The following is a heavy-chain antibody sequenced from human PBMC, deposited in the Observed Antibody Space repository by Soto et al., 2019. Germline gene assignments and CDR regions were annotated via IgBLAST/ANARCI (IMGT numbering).Heavy chain of an antibody. CDR3: ARGGYYDSSGSRNYHYYGMNV. J-gene: IGHJ6*02. CDR2: ISPYDGYT. D-gene: IGHD3-22*01. V-gene: IGHV1-18*01. CDR1: GYTFTSYG. Sequence: QVQLVQSGAEVKKPGASVKVSCKGSGYTFTSYGINWVRQAPGQALEWLGWISPYDGYTNYAQILQGRVYMTTDTSTKTAYMELRSLRSDDTAMYYCARGGYYDSSGSRNYHYYGMNVWGQGTTVTVSS.